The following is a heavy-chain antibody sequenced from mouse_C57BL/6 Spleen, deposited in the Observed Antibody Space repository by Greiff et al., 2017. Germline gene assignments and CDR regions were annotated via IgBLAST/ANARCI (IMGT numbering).Heavy chain of an antibody. Sequence: QVQLQQSGAELVKPGASVKISCKASGYAFSSYWMNWVKQRPGKGLEWIGQIYPGDGDTNYNGKFKGKATLTADKSSSTAYMQLSSLTSEDSAVYFCARLGSNYDWFAYWGQGTLVTVSA. D-gene: IGHD2-5*01. J-gene: IGHJ3*01. CDR1: GYAFSSYW. CDR2: IYPGDGDT. V-gene: IGHV1-80*01. CDR3: ARLGSNYDWFAY.